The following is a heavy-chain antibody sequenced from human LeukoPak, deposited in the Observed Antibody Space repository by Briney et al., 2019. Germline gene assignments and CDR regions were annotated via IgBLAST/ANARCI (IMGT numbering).Heavy chain of an antibody. CDR3: AKDLEQQLAVFDY. CDR2: ISVSGGST. V-gene: IGHV3-23*01. D-gene: IGHD6-13*01. CDR1: GFTFSSYA. Sequence: PGGSLRLSCAASGFTFSSYAMSWVRQAPGKGLEWVSAISVSGGSTSYADSVQGRSTISRDNSKNTLYLQMNSLRAEDTAVYYCAKDLEQQLAVFDYWGQGTLVTVSS. J-gene: IGHJ4*02.